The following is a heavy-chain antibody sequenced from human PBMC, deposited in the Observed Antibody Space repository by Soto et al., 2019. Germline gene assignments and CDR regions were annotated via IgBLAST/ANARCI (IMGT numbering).Heavy chain of an antibody. CDR2: ISSSSSYI. J-gene: IGHJ3*02. CDR3: VRYTPQNPVLGVVFYRENAFEM. CDR1: GFTFSSYS. V-gene: IGHV3-21*01. Sequence: GGSLRLSCAASGFTFSSYSMNWVRQAPGKGLEWVSSISSSSSYIYYADSVKGRFTISRDNAKNSLYLQMNSLRAEDTAVYYSVRYTPQNPVLGVVFYRENAFEMWGQGTLVT. D-gene: IGHD3-3*01.